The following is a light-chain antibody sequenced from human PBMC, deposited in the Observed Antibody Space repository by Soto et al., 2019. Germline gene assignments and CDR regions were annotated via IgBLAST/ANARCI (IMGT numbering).Light chain of an antibody. Sequence: QSALTQPASVSGSPGQSITISCTGTSSDVGGYNYVSWYQQHPGKAPKVMIYEVSNRPSGVSNRFSGSKSGNTASLTISGLQAEDEADYYCSTYTSSNTWVFGGGPRSPS. CDR2: EVS. CDR1: SSDVGGYNY. CDR3: STYTSSNTWV. J-gene: IGLJ3*02. V-gene: IGLV2-14*01.